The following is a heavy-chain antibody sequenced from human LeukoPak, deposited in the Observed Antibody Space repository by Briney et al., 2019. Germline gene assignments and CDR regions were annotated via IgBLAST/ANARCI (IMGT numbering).Heavy chain of an antibody. V-gene: IGHV1-69*06. CDR2: IIPIFVTA. CDR3: ARARMITMVRGVTNWFDP. J-gene: IGHJ5*02. D-gene: IGHD3-10*01. Sequence: GASVTVSCTASGGTFTNYAISWVRQAPGQGLEWMGGIIPIFVTANYAQKFRGRVTITADKSTRTAYMELSSLRSEDTAVYYCARARMITMVRGVTNWFDPWGQGTLVTVSS. CDR1: GGTFTNYA.